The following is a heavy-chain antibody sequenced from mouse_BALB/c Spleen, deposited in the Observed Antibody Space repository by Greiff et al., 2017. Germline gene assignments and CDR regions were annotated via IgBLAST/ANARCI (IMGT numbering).Heavy chain of an antibody. CDR1: GYTFSSYW. CDR3: ARTEGGNYDYAMDY. D-gene: IGHD2-1*01. Sequence: VQLQQSGAELMKPGASVKISCKATGYTFSSYWIEWVKQRPGHGLEWIGEILPGSGSTNYNEKFKGKATFTADTSSNTAYMQLSSLTSEDSAVYYCARTEGGNYDYAMDYWGQGTSVTVSS. V-gene: IGHV1-9*01. CDR2: ILPGSGST. J-gene: IGHJ4*01.